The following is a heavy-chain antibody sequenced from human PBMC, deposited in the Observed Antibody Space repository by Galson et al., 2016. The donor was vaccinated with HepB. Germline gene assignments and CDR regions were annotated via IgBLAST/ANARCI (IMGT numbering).Heavy chain of an antibody. D-gene: IGHD3-3*01. J-gene: IGHJ6*02. Sequence: LSLTCAVYGGSFSGYYWSWIRQSPGKGLEWIGEINHSGNTRYNLSLKSRVTISVDTSKNQFSLKLSSVTAADTAVYYCARGLTIFGLGHYYYYGMDVWGQGTTVTVSS. CDR3: ARGLTIFGLGHYYYYGMDV. V-gene: IGHV4-34*01. CDR1: GGSFSGYY. CDR2: INHSGNT.